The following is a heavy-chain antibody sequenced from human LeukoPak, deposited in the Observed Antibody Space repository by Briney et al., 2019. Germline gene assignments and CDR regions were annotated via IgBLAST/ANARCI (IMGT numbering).Heavy chain of an antibody. CDR1: GFSFSSYA. CDR2: ISSSGSTI. CDR3: AELGITMIGGV. D-gene: IGHD3-10*02. Sequence: GGSLRLSCAASGFSFSSYAMNWVRQAPGKGLEWVSYISSSGSTIYYADSVKGRFTISRDNAKNSLYLQMNSLRAEDTAVYYCAELGITMIGGVWGKGTTVTISS. J-gene: IGHJ6*04. V-gene: IGHV3-48*03.